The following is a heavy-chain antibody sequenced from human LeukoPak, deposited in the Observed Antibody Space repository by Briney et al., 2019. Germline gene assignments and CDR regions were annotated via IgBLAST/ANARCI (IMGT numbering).Heavy chain of an antibody. D-gene: IGHD6-13*01. Sequence: KPGESLKISCKGSGYSFTNYWIGWVRQMPGKGLEWMGIIYPGDSDTRYSPSFQSQVTISADKSISTAYLQWSSLKASDTAMYYCATTYSSTNPEAFDIWGQATMVTVSS. J-gene: IGHJ3*02. CDR3: ATTYSSTNPEAFDI. V-gene: IGHV5-51*01. CDR2: IYPGDSDT. CDR1: GYSFTNYW.